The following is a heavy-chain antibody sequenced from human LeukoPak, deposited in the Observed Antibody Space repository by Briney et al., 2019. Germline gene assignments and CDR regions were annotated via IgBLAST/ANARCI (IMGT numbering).Heavy chain of an antibody. V-gene: IGHV3-48*01. J-gene: IGHJ3*02. CDR2: ISSSSSTI. D-gene: IGHD6-13*01. Sequence: GGSLRLSCAASGFTFSSYEMNWVRQAPGKGLEWVSYISSSSSTIYYADSVKGRFTISRDNAKNSLYLQMNSLRAEDTAVYYCARKLGYSSSWFRGIFAFGIWGQGTMVTVSS. CDR3: ARKLGYSSSWFRGIFAFGI. CDR1: GFTFSSYE.